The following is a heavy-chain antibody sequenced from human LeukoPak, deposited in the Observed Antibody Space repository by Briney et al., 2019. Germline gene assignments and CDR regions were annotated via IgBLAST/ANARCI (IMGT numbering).Heavy chain of an antibody. D-gene: IGHD6-19*01. Sequence: GGSLRLSCAASGFTFSSYAMHWVREAPGKGLEWGAVISYDGSNKYYADSVKRRFTISRDNSKNTLYLQMNSLRAEDTAVYYCARDSVAGSYFDYWGQGTLVTVSS. CDR1: GFTFSSYA. V-gene: IGHV3-30-3*01. J-gene: IGHJ4*02. CDR2: ISYDGSNK. CDR3: ARDSVAGSYFDY.